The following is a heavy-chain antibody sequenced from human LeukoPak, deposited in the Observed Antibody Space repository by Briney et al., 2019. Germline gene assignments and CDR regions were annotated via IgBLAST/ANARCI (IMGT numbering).Heavy chain of an antibody. CDR2: IWYDGSNK. D-gene: IGHD3-3*01. CDR1: GFTFSSYG. Sequence: PGGSLRLSCAASGFTFSSYGMHWVRQAPGKGLEWVAVIWYDGSNKHYADSVKGRFTISRDNSKNTLYLQMNSLRAEDTAVYYCARDARRGYDYFDYWGQGTLVTVSS. J-gene: IGHJ4*02. V-gene: IGHV3-33*01. CDR3: ARDARRGYDYFDY.